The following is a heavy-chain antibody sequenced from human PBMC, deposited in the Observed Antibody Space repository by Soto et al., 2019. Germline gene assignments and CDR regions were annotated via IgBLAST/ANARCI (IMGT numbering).Heavy chain of an antibody. CDR3: ARDSTHGSGRTYGYYGMDV. Sequence: QVQLVESGGGVVQPGRSLRLSCVTSGFRFSDYGMHWVRHAPGKGLEWVAVILFDGTGELYVDSAKGRFTISRDISKNTMYLQMNSLRVEDTAAYYCARDSTHGSGRTYGYYGMDVWGQGTTVSVSS. CDR2: ILFDGTGE. D-gene: IGHD3-10*01. CDR1: GFRFSDYG. J-gene: IGHJ6*02. V-gene: IGHV3-33*01.